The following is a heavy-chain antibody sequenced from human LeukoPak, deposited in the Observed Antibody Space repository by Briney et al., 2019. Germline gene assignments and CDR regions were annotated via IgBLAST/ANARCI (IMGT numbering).Heavy chain of an antibody. Sequence: GGSLRLSCAASGFTFSSYAISWVRQAPGKGLEWVSAISGSGGSTYYADSVKGRFTISRDNSKNTLYLQMNSLRAEDTAVFYCVSLYSSSWYNYFDYWGQGTLVTVSS. CDR2: ISGSGGST. J-gene: IGHJ4*02. V-gene: IGHV3-23*01. CDR1: GFTFSSYA. D-gene: IGHD6-13*01. CDR3: VSLYSSSWYNYFDY.